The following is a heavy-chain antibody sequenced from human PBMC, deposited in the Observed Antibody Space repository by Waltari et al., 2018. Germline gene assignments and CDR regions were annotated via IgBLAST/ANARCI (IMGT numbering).Heavy chain of an antibody. J-gene: IGHJ4*02. CDR1: GLTFSSYG. D-gene: IGHD6-13*01. Sequence: QVQLVESGGGVVQPGRSLRLSCAASGLTFSSYGMHWVRQAPGKGLEWVAVIWYDGSNKYYADSVKGRFTISRDNSKNTLYLQMNSLRAEDTAVYYCAREGAAGPFDYWGQGTLVTVSS. V-gene: IGHV3-33*01. CDR3: AREGAAGPFDY. CDR2: IWYDGSNK.